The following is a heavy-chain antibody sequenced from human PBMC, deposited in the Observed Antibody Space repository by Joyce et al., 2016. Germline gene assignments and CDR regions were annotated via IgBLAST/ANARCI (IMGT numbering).Heavy chain of an antibody. D-gene: IGHD3-10*01. CDR1: GLTFSRSG. CDR3: VRGLDFYGSGGDF. CDR2: IWFDGTNT. V-gene: IGHV3-33*01. J-gene: IGHJ4*02. Sequence: QVQLVESGGGVVQPGKSLRLSCVASGLTFSRSGMNWVRQAPGKGLEWGAVIWFDGTNTYYEDSVKGRFTISRDNTKNTLYLQMNNLRADDTAMYYCVRGLDFYGSGGDFWGQGTLVTVSS.